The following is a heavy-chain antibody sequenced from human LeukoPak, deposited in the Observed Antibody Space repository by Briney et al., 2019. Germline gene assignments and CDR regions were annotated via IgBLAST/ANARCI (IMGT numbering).Heavy chain of an antibody. D-gene: IGHD1-26*01. Sequence: SETLSLTCAVYGGSFSGYYWSWIRQPPGKGLEWIGEINHSGSTNYNPSLKSRVTISVDTSKNQFSLKLSSVTAADTAVYYCARWEGGGYYDFDYWGQGTLVTVSS. CDR3: ARWEGGGYYDFDY. V-gene: IGHV4-34*01. J-gene: IGHJ4*02. CDR1: GGSFSGYY. CDR2: INHSGST.